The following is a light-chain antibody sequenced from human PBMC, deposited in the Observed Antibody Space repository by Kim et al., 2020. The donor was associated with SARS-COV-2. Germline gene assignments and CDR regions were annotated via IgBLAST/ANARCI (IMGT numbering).Light chain of an antibody. Sequence: DIQMTQSPSSLSASVRDTVTITCRSSQNIYTYLNWYRHKPGKAPELLIYAASTLQSGVPARFSGAGSGTDFTLTISTLQREDFATYYCQQSYFTPQTFGQGTKVEIK. V-gene: IGKV1-39*01. J-gene: IGKJ2*01. CDR2: AAS. CDR1: QNIYTY. CDR3: QQSYFTPQT.